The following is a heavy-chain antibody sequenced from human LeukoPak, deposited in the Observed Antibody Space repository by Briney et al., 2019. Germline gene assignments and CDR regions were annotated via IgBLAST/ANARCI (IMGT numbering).Heavy chain of an antibody. V-gene: IGHV4-61*01. CDR3: ARGDYDFWSGYYPFDY. J-gene: IGHJ4*02. CDR2: IYYSGST. D-gene: IGHD3-3*01. CDR1: GGSVSSGSYY. Sequence: SETLSLTCTVSGGSVSSGSYYWSWIRQPPGKGLEWIGYIYYSGSTNYNPSLKSRVTISVDTSKNQFSLKLSPVTAADTAVYYCARGDYDFWSGYYPFDYWGQGTLVTVSS.